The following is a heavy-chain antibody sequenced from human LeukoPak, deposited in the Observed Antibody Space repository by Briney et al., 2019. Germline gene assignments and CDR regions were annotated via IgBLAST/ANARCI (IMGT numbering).Heavy chain of an antibody. V-gene: IGHV3-9*01. CDR3: AKDTLGAPDAFDI. CDR1: GLTFVDYA. Sequence: GGSLRLSCAGSGLTFVDYAMHGVGQAPGKGLEGVSGISWNSSSIAYAASVKGRFPISRDNANNSLYLQMNSLRAEDPALYYCAKDTLGAPDAFDIWDQGTMVTVSS. D-gene: IGHD3-10*01. CDR2: ISWNSSSI. J-gene: IGHJ3*02.